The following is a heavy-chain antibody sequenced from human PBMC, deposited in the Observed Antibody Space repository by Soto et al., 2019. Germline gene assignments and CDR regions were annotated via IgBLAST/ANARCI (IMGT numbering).Heavy chain of an antibody. Sequence: GGSLRLSCAASGFTFSSYSMNWVRQAPGKGLEWVSSIGSNRHYIYYADSVKGRFTISRDDAKNSLFLQMNSLRAEDTAVYYCARDLSRPGGYCSSTTCSADYWGQGTLVTVSS. CDR2: IGSNRHYI. J-gene: IGHJ4*02. D-gene: IGHD2-2*01. CDR1: GFTFSSYS. V-gene: IGHV3-21*01. CDR3: ARDLSRPGGYCSSTTCSADY.